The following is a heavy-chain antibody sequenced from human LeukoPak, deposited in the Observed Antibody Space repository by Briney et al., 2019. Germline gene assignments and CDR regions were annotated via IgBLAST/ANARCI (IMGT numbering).Heavy chain of an antibody. V-gene: IGHV1-46*01. CDR2: INPSGDFR. Sequence: GASVKVSCKASEYTFGTHWMHWVRQAPGQGLEWMGIINPSGDFRSYAQKFQGRVTVTRDMSTRTVYMELSDLEPEDTAVYYCARDYSGEWEQLTGWWFDPWGQGTLVIVSS. CDR1: EYTFGTHW. CDR3: ARDYSGEWEQLTGWWFDP. J-gene: IGHJ5*02. D-gene: IGHD1-26*01.